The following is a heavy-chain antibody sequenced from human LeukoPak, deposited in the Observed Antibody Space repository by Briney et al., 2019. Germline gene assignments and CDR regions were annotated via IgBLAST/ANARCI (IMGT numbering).Heavy chain of an antibody. CDR1: GTSNTTYY. Sequence: SETLSLTCTVSGTSNTTYYWSWIRQPAGKGLEWIGRIYTSGVTNTNPSLKSRVSLSLDSSKKKFYLKLTSVTAADTTVYFCARVVVRTPRQYSFIDPWGQGILVTVSS. J-gene: IGHJ5*02. CDR2: IYTSGVT. CDR3: ARVVVRTPRQYSFIDP. D-gene: IGHD3-10*01. V-gene: IGHV4-4*07.